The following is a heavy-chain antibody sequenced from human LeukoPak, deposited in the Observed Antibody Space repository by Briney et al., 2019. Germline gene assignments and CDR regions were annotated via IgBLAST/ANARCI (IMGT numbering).Heavy chain of an antibody. V-gene: IGHV3-74*01. CDR3: ASDFTGRDDY. CDR1: GFTFSSYW. CDR2: MNTDGSRT. D-gene: IGHD2-8*02. Sequence: PGGSLRLSCAASGFTFSSYWMHWVRQAPGKGRVWVSRMNTDGSRTDYADSVKGRFTISRDNAKNTLYLQMNSLGAEDTAVYSCASDFTGRDDYWGQGTLVTVSS. J-gene: IGHJ4*02.